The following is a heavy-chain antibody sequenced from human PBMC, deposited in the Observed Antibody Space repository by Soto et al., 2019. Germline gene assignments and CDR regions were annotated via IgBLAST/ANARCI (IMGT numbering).Heavy chain of an antibody. Sequence: SKTLSLTCTVSVASISSYYSSWIREPPGKGLEWIGYIYYSGSTNYNPSLKSRVTISVDTSKNQFSLKLSSVTAADTAVYYCARRWGSAADYWGQGTLVTVS. CDR1: VASISSYY. J-gene: IGHJ4*02. V-gene: IGHV4-59*08. CDR3: ARRWGSAADY. D-gene: IGHD2-15*01. CDR2: IYYSGST.